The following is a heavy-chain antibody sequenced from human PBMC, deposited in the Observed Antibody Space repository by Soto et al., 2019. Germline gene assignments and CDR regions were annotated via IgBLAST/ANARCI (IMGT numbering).Heavy chain of an antibody. CDR1: GFTFSSYW. D-gene: IGHD2-15*01. Sequence: EVQLVESGGGLVQPGESLRLSCAASGFTFSSYWMHWVRQAPGKGLVWVSRINSDGSSTSYAGSVKGRFPISRDNAKNTLYLQMNSLGAEDTAVYYGVRTSLVVAAATREDYWGQGTLVTVSS. CDR2: INSDGSST. J-gene: IGHJ4*02. V-gene: IGHV3-74*01. CDR3: VRTSLVVAAATREDY.